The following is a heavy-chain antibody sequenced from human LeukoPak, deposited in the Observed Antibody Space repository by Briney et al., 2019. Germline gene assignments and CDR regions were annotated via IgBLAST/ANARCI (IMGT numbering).Heavy chain of an antibody. V-gene: IGHV5-51*01. Sequence: GESLKISCKGSGYSFTSYWIGWVRQMPGKGLEWMGIIYPGDSDTRYSPSFRGQVTISADKSISTAYLQWSSLKASDTAMYYCARVKGNDWYLPASASYFDSWGQGTLVTVSS. D-gene: IGHD1-1*01. CDR3: ARVKGNDWYLPASASYFDS. CDR1: GYSFTSYW. CDR2: IYPGDSDT. J-gene: IGHJ4*02.